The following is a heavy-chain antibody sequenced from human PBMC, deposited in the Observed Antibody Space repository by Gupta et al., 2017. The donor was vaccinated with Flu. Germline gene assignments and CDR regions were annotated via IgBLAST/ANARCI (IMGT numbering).Heavy chain of an antibody. J-gene: IGHJ6*03. CDR2: IKQDGSEK. Sequence: WVRQAPGKGLEWVANIKQDGSEKYYMDSVKGRFIISRDNAKSSLFLQMNSLRAEDTAVYYCARDLYYYYMDVWGKGTTVTVSS. CDR3: ARDLYYYYMDV. V-gene: IGHV3-7*01.